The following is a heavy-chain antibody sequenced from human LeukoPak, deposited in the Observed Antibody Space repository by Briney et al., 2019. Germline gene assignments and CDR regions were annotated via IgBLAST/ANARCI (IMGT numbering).Heavy chain of an antibody. V-gene: IGHV3-7*01. CDR1: GFTFSSYW. D-gene: IGHD2-2*01. CDR3: ARVRGGLVPTAMGLDY. J-gene: IGHJ4*02. CDR2: IKQDGSEE. Sequence: GGSLRLSCAASGFTFSSYWMTWVRQARGKGLEWVANIKQDGSEEYYVDSVKGRFTISRDNAKNSLYLQVSSLRAEDTALYYCARVRGGLVPTAMGLDYWGQGTLVTVSS.